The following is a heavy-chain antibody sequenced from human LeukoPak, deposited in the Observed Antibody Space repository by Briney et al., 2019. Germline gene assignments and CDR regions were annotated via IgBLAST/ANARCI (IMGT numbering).Heavy chain of an antibody. V-gene: IGHV4-34*01. CDR3: AAYYYDSRGSEY. CDR2: INHSGST. Sequence: SETLSLTCAVYGGSFSGYYWSWIRQPPGKGLEWIGEINHSGSTKYNPSLKSRVTISVDTSKNQFSLKLSSVTAADTAVYYCAAYYYDSRGSEYWGQGTLVTVSS. J-gene: IGHJ4*02. CDR1: GGSFSGYY. D-gene: IGHD3-22*01.